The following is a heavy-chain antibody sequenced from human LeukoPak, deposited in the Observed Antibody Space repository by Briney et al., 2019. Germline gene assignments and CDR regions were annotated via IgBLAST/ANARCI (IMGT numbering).Heavy chain of an antibody. D-gene: IGHD2-8*02. CDR1: GYSFTTYW. J-gene: IGHJ4*02. Sequence: GESLKISCQASGYSFTTYWIGWVRQMPGKGLEWMGIIWPGDSDTRYSPSFQGQVTISADKSISTAYLQWSSLKASDTAMYFCARYYCTGGVCPTYFDYWGQGTLVTVSS. CDR2: IWPGDSDT. V-gene: IGHV5-51*01. CDR3: ARYYCTGGVCPTYFDY.